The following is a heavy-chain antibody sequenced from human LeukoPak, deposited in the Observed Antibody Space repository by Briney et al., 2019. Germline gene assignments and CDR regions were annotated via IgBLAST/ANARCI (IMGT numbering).Heavy chain of an antibody. CDR1: GFTFSSYW. J-gene: IGHJ4*02. Sequence: GGSLRLSCAASGFTFSSYWMSWVRQAPGKGLEWVSYISSSGSTIYYADSVKGRFTISRDNAKNSLYLQMNSLRAEDTAVYYCAKDKAAEVFDYWGQGTLVTVSS. CDR3: AKDKAAEVFDY. V-gene: IGHV3-48*04. CDR2: ISSSGSTI. D-gene: IGHD6-13*01.